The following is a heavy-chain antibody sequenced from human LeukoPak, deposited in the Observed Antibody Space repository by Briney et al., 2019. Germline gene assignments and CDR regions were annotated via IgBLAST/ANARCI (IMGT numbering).Heavy chain of an antibody. CDR1: GGTFSNHP. J-gene: IGHJ3*01. CDR3: ATWPHRSTVDFWSGPFEV. V-gene: IGHV1-69*06. Sequence: SVKVSCKASGGTFSNHPFNWVRQAPGQGLEWVGGIIPIFDTPNYAQKFQGRVTITADKSTFTAYMELSSMKSEDTAVYYCATWPHRSTVDFWSGPFEVWGQGTMVTVSS. CDR2: IIPIFDTP. D-gene: IGHD3-3*01.